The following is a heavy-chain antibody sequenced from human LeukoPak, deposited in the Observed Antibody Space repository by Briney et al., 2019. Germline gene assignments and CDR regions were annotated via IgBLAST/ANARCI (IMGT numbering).Heavy chain of an antibody. CDR3: ALQGQSNSHLDF. CDR2: IYTSGST. V-gene: IGHV4-4*07. D-gene: IGHD4-23*01. Sequence: SETLSLTCTVSGAPISSYYWSWIRQPAGKGLEWLGRIYTSGSTNYDPSLKSRVTMSVDTSKNQFSLKLSSVTAADTAVYFCALQGQSNSHLDFWGQGTLVTVSS. J-gene: IGHJ4*02. CDR1: GAPISSYY.